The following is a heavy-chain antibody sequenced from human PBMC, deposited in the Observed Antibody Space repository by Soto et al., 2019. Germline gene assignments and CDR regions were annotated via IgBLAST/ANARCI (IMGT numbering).Heavy chain of an antibody. CDR3: ASWDLYGDYILGPLYGMDV. CDR1: GGSFSSGSYY. V-gene: IGHV4-61*01. Sequence: PSETLSLTCTVSGGSFSSGSYYWSWIRQPPGKGLEWIGYIYYSGSTNYNPSLKSRVTISVDTSKNQFSLKLSSVTAADTAVYYCASWDLYGDYILGPLYGMDVWGQGTTVTVSS. D-gene: IGHD4-17*01. CDR2: IYYSGST. J-gene: IGHJ6*02.